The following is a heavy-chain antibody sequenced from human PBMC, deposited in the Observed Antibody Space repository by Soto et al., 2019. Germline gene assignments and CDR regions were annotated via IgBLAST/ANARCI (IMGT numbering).Heavy chain of an antibody. J-gene: IGHJ6*03. D-gene: IGHD3-3*01. CDR1: GFTFSSYA. V-gene: IGHV3-23*01. CDR2: ISGSGGST. CDR3: AKGGDFWSGPLAYYYYYMDV. Sequence: GSLRLSCAASGFTFSSYAMSWVRQAPGKGLEWVSAISGSGGSTYYADSVKGRFTISRDNSKNTLYLQMNSLRAEDTAVYYCAKGGDFWSGPLAYYYYYMDVWGRGTTVTVSS.